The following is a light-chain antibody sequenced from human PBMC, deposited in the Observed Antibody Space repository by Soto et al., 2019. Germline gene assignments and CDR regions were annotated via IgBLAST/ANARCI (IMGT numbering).Light chain of an antibody. CDR3: QQYGSSLWT. J-gene: IGKJ1*01. CDR1: QSVSSGY. Sequence: EIVLTQSPGTLSLSPGERGTLSCRASQSVSSGYIAWYQQKPGQAPRLLIYHASTRATGIPARFSGSGSGTDFTLTISRLEPEDFAVYYCQQYGSSLWTFGQGTKVDI. V-gene: IGKV3-20*01. CDR2: HAS.